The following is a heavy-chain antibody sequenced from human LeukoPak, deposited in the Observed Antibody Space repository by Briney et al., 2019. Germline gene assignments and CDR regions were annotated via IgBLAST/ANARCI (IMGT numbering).Heavy chain of an antibody. V-gene: IGHV4-59*08. CDR3: AKGINGITYFDY. Sequence: SETLSLTCTVSRGSISNSYWSWIRQPPGKGLEWIGYIYSSGSTNYNPSLKSRVTISVDTSKNQFSLKLRSVTAADTAVYYCAKGINGITYFDYWGQGALVTVSS. CDR1: RGSISNSY. CDR2: IYSSGST. D-gene: IGHD1-20*01. J-gene: IGHJ4*02.